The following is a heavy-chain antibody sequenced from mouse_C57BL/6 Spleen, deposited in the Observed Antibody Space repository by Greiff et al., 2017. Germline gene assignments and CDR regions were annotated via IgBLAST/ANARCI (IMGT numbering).Heavy chain of an antibody. CDR2: IHPNSGST. Sequence: VQLQQPGAELVKPGASVKLSCKASGYTFTSYWMHWVKQRPGQGLEWIGMIHPNSGSTNYNEKFKSKATLTVDKSSNTAYMQLSSLTSEDSAVYYCARGDYDGTSWFAGWGQGTLVTVAA. D-gene: IGHD2-4*01. V-gene: IGHV1-64*01. J-gene: IGHJ3*01. CDR1: GYTFTSYW. CDR3: ARGDYDGTSWFAG.